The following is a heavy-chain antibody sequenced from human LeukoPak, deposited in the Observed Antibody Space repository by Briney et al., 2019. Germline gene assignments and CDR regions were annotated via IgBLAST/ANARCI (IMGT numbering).Heavy chain of an antibody. D-gene: IGHD1-26*01. J-gene: IGHJ3*02. CDR1: GYTFTSYD. CDR2: ISAYNGNT. V-gene: IGHV1-18*01. Sequence: ASVKVSCKASGYTFTSYDISWVRQAPGQGLEWMGWISAYNGNTNYAQKLQGRVTMTTDTSTSTAYMELRSLRSDDTAVYYCAREPGAIVGACDAFDIWGQGTMVTVSS. CDR3: AREPGAIVGACDAFDI.